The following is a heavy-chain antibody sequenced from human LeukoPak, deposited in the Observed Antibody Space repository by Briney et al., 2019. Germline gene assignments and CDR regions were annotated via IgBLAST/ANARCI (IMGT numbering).Heavy chain of an antibody. CDR1: GFTFSSYD. V-gene: IGHV3-23*01. CDR2: ISGSGGST. Sequence: PGGSLRLSCAASGFTFSSYDINSVRQAPGKGLEWVSGISGSGGSTYSVDSVKGRFTVSRDNSKNTVYLQMNSLAIEDTAIYYCAKNRWGSVATPDSWGQGTVVTVSS. J-gene: IGHJ4*02. CDR3: AKNRWGSVATPDS. D-gene: IGHD5-12*01.